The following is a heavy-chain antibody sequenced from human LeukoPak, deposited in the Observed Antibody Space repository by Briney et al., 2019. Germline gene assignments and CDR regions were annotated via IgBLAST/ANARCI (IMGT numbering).Heavy chain of an antibody. CDR2: IRYDGNNK. D-gene: IGHD5-12*01. J-gene: IGHJ6*03. Sequence: GGSLRLSCAASGFTFSSYGMHWVRQAPGKGLEWVAFIRYDGNNKYYADSVKGRFTISRDNSKNTLYLQMKSLRAEDTAVYYCAKGGGYEAQYYYYYLDVWGKGTTVTISS. CDR3: AKGGGYEAQYYYYYLDV. CDR1: GFTFSSYG. V-gene: IGHV3-30*02.